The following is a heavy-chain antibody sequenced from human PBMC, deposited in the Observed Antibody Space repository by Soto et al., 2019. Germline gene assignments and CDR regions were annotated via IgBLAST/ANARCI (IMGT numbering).Heavy chain of an antibody. V-gene: IGHV3-48*02. CDR2: ISGSGDTK. Sequence: GGSLRLSCASSGFTFSSCSMNWVRQAPGKGLEWVSFISGSGDTKYYADSVKGRFTISRDNAKNSLHLQMSSLRDEDTAVYYCAKYCSSDVCFDYWCQATLVTVSS. J-gene: IGHJ4*02. CDR3: AKYCSSDVCFDY. CDR1: GFTFSSCS. D-gene: IGHD2-8*01.